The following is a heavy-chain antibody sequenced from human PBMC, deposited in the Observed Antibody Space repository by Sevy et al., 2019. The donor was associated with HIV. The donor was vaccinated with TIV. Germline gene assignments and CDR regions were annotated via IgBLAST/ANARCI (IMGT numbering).Heavy chain of an antibody. J-gene: IGHJ3*02. D-gene: IGHD2-2*01. Sequence: GGSLRLSCAASGFTFSNAWMSWVRQAPGKGLEWVGRIKSKTDGGTTDYAGPVKGRFTISREDSKNTLYLKMNSRKTEDTALYYCSTDRSTGRSILGRNRVKLYKRNAFDIWGQGTMVTVSS. V-gene: IGHV3-15*01. CDR3: STDRSTGRSILGRNRVKLYKRNAFDI. CDR2: IKSKTDGGTT. CDR1: GFTFSNAW.